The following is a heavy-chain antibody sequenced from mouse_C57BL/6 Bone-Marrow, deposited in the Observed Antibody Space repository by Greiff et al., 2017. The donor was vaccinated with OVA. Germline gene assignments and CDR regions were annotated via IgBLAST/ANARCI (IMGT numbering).Heavy chain of an antibody. CDR1: GYAFSSYW. V-gene: IGHV1-80*01. D-gene: IGHD1-1*01. CDR3: AREGLRSFYFDY. Sequence: QVQLQQSGAELVKPGASVKISCKASGYAFSSYWMNWVKQRPGKGLEWIGQIYPGDGDTNYNGKFKGKATLTADKSSSTAYMQLSSLTSEDSAVYFCAREGLRSFYFDYWGQGTTLTVSS. CDR2: IYPGDGDT. J-gene: IGHJ2*01.